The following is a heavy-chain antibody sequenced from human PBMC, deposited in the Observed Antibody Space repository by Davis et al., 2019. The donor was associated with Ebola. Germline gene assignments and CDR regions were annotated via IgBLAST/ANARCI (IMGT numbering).Heavy chain of an antibody. J-gene: IGHJ4*02. V-gene: IGHV3-49*04. Sequence: GESLKISCAASGFTFSDYYMDWVRQAPGKGLEWVGFIRSKAYGGTTEYAASVKGRFTISRDDSKSIAYLQMNSLKTEDTAMYYCTRDKGCGHWGQGTLVTVSS. D-gene: IGHD1-26*01. CDR1: GFTFSDYY. CDR2: IRSKAYGGTT. CDR3: TRDKGCGH.